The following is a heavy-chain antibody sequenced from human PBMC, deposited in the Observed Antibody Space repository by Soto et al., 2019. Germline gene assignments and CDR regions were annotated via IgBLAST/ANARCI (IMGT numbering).Heavy chain of an antibody. J-gene: IGHJ4*02. D-gene: IGHD3-22*01. V-gene: IGHV4-30-4*01. CDR2: IYHSGST. CDR3: ARDPIFYYASSGYGGSYFDY. CDR1: GASVTSDDYD. Sequence: SETLSLTCAVSGASVTSDDYDWSWIRQPPGKGLEWIGYIYHSGSTYYNPSLKSRVSISIDTSQNQFSLKLTSLTAADTAVYYCARDPIFYYASSGYGGSYFDYWGQGSRVTVSS.